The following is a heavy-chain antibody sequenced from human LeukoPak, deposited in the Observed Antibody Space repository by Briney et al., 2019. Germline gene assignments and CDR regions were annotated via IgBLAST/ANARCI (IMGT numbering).Heavy chain of an antibody. CDR2: ISGSGGNT. Sequence: GGSLRLSCAASGFSFSTYGMSWVRQAPGKGLEWVSAISGSGGNTYHADSVKGRFTTSRDNSKNTLFLQLNSLRAEDTAVYYCAKCVILTGRYMDVWGKGTTVTISS. CDR1: GFSFSTYG. CDR3: AKCVILTGRYMDV. J-gene: IGHJ6*03. V-gene: IGHV3-23*01. D-gene: IGHD3-9*01.